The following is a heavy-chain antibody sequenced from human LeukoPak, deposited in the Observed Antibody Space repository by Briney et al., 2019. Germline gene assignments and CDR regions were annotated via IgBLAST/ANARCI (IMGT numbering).Heavy chain of an antibody. V-gene: IGHV3-7*01. CDR1: GFTFSSYW. CDR2: IKQDGSEK. CDR3: ARTGHSSGWSAYFDY. D-gene: IGHD6-19*01. Sequence: PGGSLRLSCAASGFTFSSYWMSWVRQAPGKGLEWVANIKQDGSEKYYVDSVKGRFTISRDNAKNSLYLQMNSLRAEETAVYYCARTGHSSGWSAYFDYWGQGTLVTVSS. J-gene: IGHJ4*02.